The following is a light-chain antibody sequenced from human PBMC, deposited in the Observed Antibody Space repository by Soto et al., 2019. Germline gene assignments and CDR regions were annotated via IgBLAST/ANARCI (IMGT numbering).Light chain of an antibody. CDR2: DVS. CDR1: SSDVGGYNY. CDR3: CSYAGSYTSLYV. V-gene: IGLV2-11*01. J-gene: IGLJ1*01. Sequence: HFVLNRPRSVSGSPGQAVTIPTTGTSSDVGGYNYVSWYQQHPGKAPKLMIYDVSKRPSGVPDRFSGSKSGNTASLTISGLQAEDEADYYCCSYAGSYTSLYVFGTGTKVTVL.